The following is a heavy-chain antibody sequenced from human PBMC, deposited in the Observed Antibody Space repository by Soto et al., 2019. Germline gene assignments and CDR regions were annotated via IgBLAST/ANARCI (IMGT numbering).Heavy chain of an antibody. V-gene: IGHV3-23*01. D-gene: IGHD2-2*02. Sequence: EVQLLDSGGGLVQPGGSLRLSCTASGFTFSDYAMSWVRQPPGKGLEWVSVISAGGSTYYADSVKGRFTVSRATSKNTLYLQMNSLRAEDTAVYYCANVPIWCSSTSCYTEGFAYWGQGTLVTVSS. CDR3: ANVPIWCSSTSCYTEGFAY. CDR2: ISAGGST. CDR1: GFTFSDYA. J-gene: IGHJ4*02.